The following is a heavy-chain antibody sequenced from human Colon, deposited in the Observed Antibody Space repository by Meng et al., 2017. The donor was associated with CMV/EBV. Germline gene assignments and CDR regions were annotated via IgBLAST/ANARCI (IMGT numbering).Heavy chain of an antibody. CDR2: LSWDGGRV. CDR3: VKSMGTNYPPYDF. Sequence: GGSLRLSCAASGFVFNDYAMNWVRQAPGKGPEWVASLSWDGGRVYYADSVRGRFTISRDNAKNSLYLQMNSLRGEDAALYYCVKSMGTNYPPYDFWGLGALVTVSS. D-gene: IGHD5-24*01. CDR1: GFVFNDYA. V-gene: IGHV3-9*01. J-gene: IGHJ4*02.